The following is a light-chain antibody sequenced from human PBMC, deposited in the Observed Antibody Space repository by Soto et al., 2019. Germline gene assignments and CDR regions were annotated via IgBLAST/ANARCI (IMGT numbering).Light chain of an antibody. V-gene: IGKV3-20*01. CDR1: QSVSSSF. J-gene: IGKJ5*01. Sequence: EIVLTQSPGTLSLSPGERATLSCRASQSVSSSFLAWYQQKPGQAPRLLIYGASSRAAGIPDRFSGSGSGTDFTLTISRLEPEDFAVYYCQQYGSSPVTFGQGTRLEI. CDR3: QQYGSSPVT. CDR2: GAS.